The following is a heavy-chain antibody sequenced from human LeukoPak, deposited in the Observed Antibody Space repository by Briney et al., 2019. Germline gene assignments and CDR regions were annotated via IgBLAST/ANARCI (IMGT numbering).Heavy chain of an antibody. V-gene: IGHV3-11*04. D-gene: IGHD3-10*01. CDR2: ISSSGSTI. J-gene: IGHJ6*03. CDR1: GFTFSDYY. Sequence: GGSLRLSCAASGFTFSDYYMSWIRQAPGKGLEWVSYISSSGSTIYYADSVKGRFTISRDNAKNSLYLQMNSLRAEDTAVYYCARVVGYGSGSYYNYYYYMDVWGKGTTVTVSS. CDR3: ARVVGYGSGSYYNYYYYMDV.